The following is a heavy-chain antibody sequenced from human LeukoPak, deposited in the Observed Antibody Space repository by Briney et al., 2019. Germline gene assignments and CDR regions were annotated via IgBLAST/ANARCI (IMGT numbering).Heavy chain of an antibody. J-gene: IGHJ4*02. V-gene: IGHV4-59*01. CDR2: IYYSGST. CDR3: ARARYSYDYLGLRIYFDL. D-gene: IGHD5-18*01. CDR1: GGSISSYY. Sequence: SETLSLTCTVSGGSISSYYWSWIRQPPGRGLEWIGYIYYSGSTNYNPSLKSRVTISVDTSKNQFSLKLSSVTAADTAVYYCARARYSYDYLGLRIYFDLWGQGTLVTVSS.